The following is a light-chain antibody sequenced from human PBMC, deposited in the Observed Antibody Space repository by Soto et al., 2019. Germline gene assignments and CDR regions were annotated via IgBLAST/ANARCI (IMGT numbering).Light chain of an antibody. V-gene: IGKV3-11*01. CDR2: DAS. J-gene: IGKJ1*01. Sequence: EIVLTQSPATLSLSPGEGATLSCRASQSVSRSLAWYQVKPGQAPRLLIQDASNRAPGIPARFSGSGSGTDFTLTISSLEPEDFAFYYCQQRSYWWTFGQGTRVEIK. CDR1: QSVSRS. CDR3: QQRSYWWT.